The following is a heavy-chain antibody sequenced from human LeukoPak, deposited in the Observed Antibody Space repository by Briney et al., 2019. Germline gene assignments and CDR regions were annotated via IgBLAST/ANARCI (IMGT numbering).Heavy chain of an antibody. Sequence: SETLSLTCAVYGGSFSGYYWSWIRQPPGKGLEWIGEINLSGSTNYNPSLKSRVTISVDTSKNQFSLKLSSVTAADTAVYYCARGLTMHRYCSSTSCYPGYYYYYMDVWGKGTTVTVSS. J-gene: IGHJ6*03. D-gene: IGHD2-2*01. CDR3: ARGLTMHRYCSSTSCYPGYYYYYMDV. V-gene: IGHV4-34*01. CDR2: INLSGST. CDR1: GGSFSGYY.